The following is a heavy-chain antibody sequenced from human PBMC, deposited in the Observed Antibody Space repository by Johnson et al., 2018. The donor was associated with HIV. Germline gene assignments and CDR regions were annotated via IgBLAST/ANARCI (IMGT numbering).Heavy chain of an antibody. V-gene: IGHV3-20*04. D-gene: IGHD1-7*01. CDR2: INWNGGST. J-gene: IGHJ3*01. CDR3: AKGYNWNYCES. CDR1: GFTFDDYG. Sequence: VQLVESGGGVVRPGGSLRLSCVASGFTFDDYGMSWVRQAPGKGLEWVSGINWNGGSTGYAYSVKGRFTISRDNAKNSLYLQMNILRAEDTALYYCAKGYNWNYCESWGQGTMVTVSS.